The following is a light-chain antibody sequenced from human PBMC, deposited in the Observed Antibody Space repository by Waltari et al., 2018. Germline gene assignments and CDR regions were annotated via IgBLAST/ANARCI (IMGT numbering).Light chain of an antibody. CDR3: QQRNDWPLT. CDR1: QSIRSY. J-gene: IGKJ4*01. CDR2: DAS. V-gene: IGKV3-11*01. Sequence: EIVLTQSPATLSLSPGERATLSCRASQSIRSYLAWYHPKPGQAPRLLIDDASNRAAGVPARFIGSGSGTDFTLTISSLESEDFAFYYCQQRNDWPLTFGGGTKVEIK.